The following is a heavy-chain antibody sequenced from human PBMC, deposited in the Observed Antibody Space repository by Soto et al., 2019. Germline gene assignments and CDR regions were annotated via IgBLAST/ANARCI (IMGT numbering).Heavy chain of an antibody. Sequence: PGGSLRLSCLASGFTFNTYILHWVRQAPGKGPVWVSRIDSDGSTTHYADSVKGRFTISRDNARNTLYLQTNSLRVEDTALYYCARDGHYRLDFWGQGTPVTVSS. D-gene: IGHD3-16*02. CDR3: ARDGHYRLDF. V-gene: IGHV3-74*01. CDR2: IDSDGSTT. CDR1: GFTFNTYI. J-gene: IGHJ4*02.